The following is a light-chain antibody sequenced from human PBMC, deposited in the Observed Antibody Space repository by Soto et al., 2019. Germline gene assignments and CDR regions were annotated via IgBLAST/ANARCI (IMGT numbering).Light chain of an antibody. Sequence: EIVMTQSPATLYVSPGERATLSCRASQSISSSLAWYQQKPGQAPRLLIYGASTRATGIPARFSGSGSGTKFTLTISSLQSEDVAVYYCQQYNNGPTYTFGQGTKLEIK. CDR1: QSISSS. CDR2: GAS. CDR3: QQYNNGPTYT. J-gene: IGKJ2*01. V-gene: IGKV3-15*01.